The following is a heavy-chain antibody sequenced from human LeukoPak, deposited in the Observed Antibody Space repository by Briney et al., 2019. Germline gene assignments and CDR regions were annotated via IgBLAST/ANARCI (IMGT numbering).Heavy chain of an antibody. CDR3: ARDYTFGLPEY. CDR1: GFTFSNYW. J-gene: IGHJ4*02. Sequence: PGGSLTLSCAVSGFTFSNYWMSWVRQAPGKGLDWVANIKRDGSEKYYVDSVKGRFTISRDNAKNSLYLQMNSLRVEDTAVYYCARDYTFGLPEYWGQGSLVTVSS. V-gene: IGHV3-7*01. CDR2: IKRDGSEK. D-gene: IGHD3-3*01.